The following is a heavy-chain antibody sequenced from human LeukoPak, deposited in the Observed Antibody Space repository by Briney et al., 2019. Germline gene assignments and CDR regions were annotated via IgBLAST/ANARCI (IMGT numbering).Heavy chain of an antibody. J-gene: IGHJ4*02. V-gene: IGHV3-30*02. Sequence: GGSLRLSCAASGFSFSTYGMHWVRQAPGKGLEWVAFIRYDGSNKFYADSVKGRFTISRDNSKNTLYLQMNSLRAEDTAVYYCARGVTTVTIGFDYWGQGTLVTVSS. D-gene: IGHD4-11*01. CDR1: GFSFSTYG. CDR3: ARGVTTVTIGFDY. CDR2: IRYDGSNK.